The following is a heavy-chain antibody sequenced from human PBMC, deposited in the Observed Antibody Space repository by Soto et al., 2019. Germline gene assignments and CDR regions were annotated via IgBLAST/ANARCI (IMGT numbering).Heavy chain of an antibody. J-gene: IGHJ4*02. D-gene: IGHD3-3*01. CDR3: ARENMGTIFGVVVIPHFDY. CDR2: TYYKSKWYN. V-gene: IGHV6-1*01. Sequence: SQTLPLTCAISGDSVSSNSAAWNWIRQSPSRGLEWLGRTYYKSKWYNDYAVSVKGRITINPDTSKNHFSLQLNSVTPEDTAVYYCARENMGTIFGVVVIPHFDYWGQGTLVTVSS. CDR1: GDSVSSNSAA.